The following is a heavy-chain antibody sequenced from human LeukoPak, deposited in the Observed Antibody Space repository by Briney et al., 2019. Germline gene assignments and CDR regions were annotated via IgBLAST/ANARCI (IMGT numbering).Heavy chain of an antibody. Sequence: GASVKVSCKVSGYSLTELSMQWVRQAPGKGLEWMGGFDPEDGETIYAEKFQGRVTMTEDTSTDTAYMELSSLRSEDTAVYYCAADRADFDSSGYALDYWGQGTLVTVSS. CDR3: AADRADFDSSGYALDY. CDR1: GYSLTELS. V-gene: IGHV1-24*01. D-gene: IGHD3-22*01. CDR2: FDPEDGET. J-gene: IGHJ4*02.